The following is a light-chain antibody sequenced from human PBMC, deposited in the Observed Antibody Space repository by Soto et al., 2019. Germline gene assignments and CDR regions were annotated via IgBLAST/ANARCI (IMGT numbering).Light chain of an antibody. V-gene: IGKV1-5*03. CDR3: QQYNSYSIA. J-gene: IGKJ5*01. CDR2: KAS. CDR1: QSISSW. Sequence: DIQMTQSPSTLSASVGDRVTITCRASQSISSWLAWYQQKPGKAPKLLIYKASSLDSGVPSRFSGSGSGTEFTLTISSLQPDDFETYYCQQYNSYSIAFGQGTRLEIK.